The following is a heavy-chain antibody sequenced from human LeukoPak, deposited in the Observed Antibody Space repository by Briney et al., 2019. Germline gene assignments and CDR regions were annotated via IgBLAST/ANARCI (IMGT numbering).Heavy chain of an antibody. CDR1: GGSISSGGYY. D-gene: IGHD2-2*01. Sequence: PSETLSLTCTVSGGSISSGGYYSSWIRQHPGKGLEWIGYIYYSGSTYYNPSLKSRVTISVDTSKNQFSLKLSSVTAADTAVYYCARVEEDQLLWRGSGYNWFDPWGQGTLVTVSS. J-gene: IGHJ5*02. V-gene: IGHV4-31*03. CDR2: IYYSGST. CDR3: ARVEEDQLLWRGSGYNWFDP.